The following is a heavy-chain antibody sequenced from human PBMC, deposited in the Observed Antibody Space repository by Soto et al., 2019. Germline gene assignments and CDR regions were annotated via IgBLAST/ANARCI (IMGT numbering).Heavy chain of an antibody. CDR1: GGTFSSYA. CDR2: IIPIFGTP. V-gene: IGHV1-69*01. J-gene: IGHJ4*02. Sequence: QVQLVQSGAEVKKPGSSVKVSCKASGGTFSSYAISWLRQAPGQGLEWMGGIIPIFGTPNYAQKFQGSVTITADESTSTAYMDLSSLKSEDTAMYYCASSFYGSGGGHWGQGTLGTVSS. D-gene: IGHD3-10*01. CDR3: ASSFYGSGGGH.